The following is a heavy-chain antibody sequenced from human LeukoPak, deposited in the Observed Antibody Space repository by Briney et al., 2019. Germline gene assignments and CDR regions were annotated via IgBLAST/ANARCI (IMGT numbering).Heavy chain of an antibody. CDR1: GFTVSSNY. CDR3: ARQTLDYYGSGSYPD. J-gene: IGHJ4*02. D-gene: IGHD3-10*01. CDR2: IYSGGST. V-gene: IGHV3-53*01. Sequence: GGSLRLSCAASGFTVSSNYMSWVRQAPGKGPEWVSVIYSGGSTYYADSVKGRFTISRDNSKNTLYLQMNSLRPEDTAVYYCARQTLDYYGSGSYPDWGQGTLVTVSS.